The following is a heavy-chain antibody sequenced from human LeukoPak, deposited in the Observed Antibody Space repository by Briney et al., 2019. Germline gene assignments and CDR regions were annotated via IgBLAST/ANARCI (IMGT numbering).Heavy chain of an antibody. D-gene: IGHD1-26*01. CDR2: MNIDGSEK. Sequence: GGSLRLSCAASGFTFSSYWMGWVRQAPGKRLEWVANMNIDGSEKYYADSVKGRFTISRDNARNSVYLQMNSLRVEDTAVYYRARDPAEWELLLDYWGQGTLVTVSS. CDR1: GFTFSSYW. J-gene: IGHJ4*02. V-gene: IGHV3-7*01. CDR3: ARDPAEWELLLDY.